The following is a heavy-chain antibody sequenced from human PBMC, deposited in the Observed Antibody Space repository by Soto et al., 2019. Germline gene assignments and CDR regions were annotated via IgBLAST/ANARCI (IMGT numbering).Heavy chain of an antibody. J-gene: IGHJ6*02. CDR2: ISGSGGST. V-gene: IGHV3-23*01. CDR1: GFTFSSYA. CDR3: AKTGGGYSGYDGPMDV. Sequence: TGGSLRLSCAASGFTFSSYAMSWVRQAPGKGLEWVSAISGSGGSTYYADSVKGRFTISRDNSKNTLYLQMNSLRAEDTAVYYCAKTGGGYSGYDGPMDVWGQGTKVTV. D-gene: IGHD5-12*01.